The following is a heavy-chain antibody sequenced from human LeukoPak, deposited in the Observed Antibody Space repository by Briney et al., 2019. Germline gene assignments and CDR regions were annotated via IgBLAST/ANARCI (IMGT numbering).Heavy chain of an antibody. CDR3: ARGASNWNFDYYGMDV. V-gene: IGHV3-48*03. J-gene: IGHJ6*02. D-gene: IGHD1-1*01. Sequence: SGGSLRLSCAVSGFTDSTFSSYEMNWVRQAPGKGLEWVSYISSSGSTIYYADSVKGRFTISRDNAKNSLYVQMNSLRAEDTAVYYCARGASNWNFDYYGMDVWGQGTTVTVSS. CDR1: GFTDSTFSSYE. CDR2: ISSSGSTI.